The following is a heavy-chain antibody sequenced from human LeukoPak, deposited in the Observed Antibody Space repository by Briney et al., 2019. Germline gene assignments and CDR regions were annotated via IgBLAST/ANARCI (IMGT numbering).Heavy chain of an antibody. CDR2: IKQDGSEK. CDR1: GGSISSSNW. J-gene: IGHJ4*02. V-gene: IGHV3-7*01. Sequence: PSETLSLTCVVSGGSISSSNWWSWVRQAPGKGLEWVANIKQDGSEKYYVDSVKGRFTISRDNAKNSLYLQMNSLRVEDTAIYYCARGGAARPDFWGQGTLVTVSS. D-gene: IGHD6-6*01. CDR3: ARGGAARPDF.